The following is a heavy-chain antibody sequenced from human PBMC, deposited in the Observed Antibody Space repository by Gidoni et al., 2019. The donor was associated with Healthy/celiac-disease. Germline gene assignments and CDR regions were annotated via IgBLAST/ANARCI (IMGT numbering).Heavy chain of an antibody. D-gene: IGHD5-12*01. J-gene: IGHJ4*02. Sequence: QVHLVQSGPEVKRLGASVRVSGKASGSPFTSYAMHWVRQAPGQRLEWMGWSNAGNGNTKYSQEFQGRVTITRDTSASTAYMELSSLRSEDMAVYYCARGAGGGYDLDYWGQGTLVTVSS. CDR2: SNAGNGNT. CDR3: ARGAGGGYDLDY. CDR1: GSPFTSYA. V-gene: IGHV1-3*02.